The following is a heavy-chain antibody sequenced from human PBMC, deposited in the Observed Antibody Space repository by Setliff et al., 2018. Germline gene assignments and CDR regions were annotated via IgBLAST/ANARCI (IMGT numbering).Heavy chain of an antibody. D-gene: IGHD3-3*01. CDR2: IYQNGIT. CDR1: GASISTTYYY. Sequence: KPSETLSLTCSVSGASISTTYYYWDWIRQSPEKGLEWIGTIYQNGITYYNPSVKSRVTISLDTSKSQFFLKLNSVTAADTAVYYCARMSGFLYMDVWGKGTPVTVSS. J-gene: IGHJ6*03. V-gene: IGHV4-39*07. CDR3: ARMSGFLYMDV.